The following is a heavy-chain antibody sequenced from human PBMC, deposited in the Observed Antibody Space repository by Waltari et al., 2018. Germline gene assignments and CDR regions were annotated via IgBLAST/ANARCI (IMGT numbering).Heavy chain of an antibody. CDR1: GFSMNTDGMH. J-gene: IGHJ5*01. D-gene: IGHD3-22*01. CDR2: IDWDDDV. CDR3: AREQYSRGWEWFDY. V-gene: IGHV2-70*04. Sequence: QVTLKESGPALVKPTQTLTLTCTFSGFSMNTDGMHVSWIRQPPGKALEWLARIDWDDDVFYRASLKTRLTISKDTAKNQVVLTMPNVDPADTATYYCAREQYSRGWEWFDYWGQGTLVTVSS.